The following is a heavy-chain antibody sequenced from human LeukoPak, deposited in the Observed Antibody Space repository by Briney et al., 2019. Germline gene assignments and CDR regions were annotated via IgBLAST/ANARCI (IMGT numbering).Heavy chain of an antibody. CDR1: GFSFSSYA. V-gene: IGHV3-30-3*01. CDR2: TSYDGSNK. Sequence: GGSLRLSCAASGFSFSSYAMHWVGQAPGKGLEWVAVTSYDGSNKYYADSVKGRFTISRDNSKNTLYLQMNSLRAEDTAVYYCARDRTHYHGSGSYLPYWGQGTLVTVSS. CDR3: ARDRTHYHGSGSYLPY. D-gene: IGHD3-10*01. J-gene: IGHJ4*02.